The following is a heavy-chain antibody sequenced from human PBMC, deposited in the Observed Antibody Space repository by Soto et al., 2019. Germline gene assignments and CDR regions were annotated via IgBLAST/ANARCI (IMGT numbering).Heavy chain of an antibody. CDR2: INAGNGNT. Sequence: EASVKVSCKASGYTFTSYAMHWVRQAPGQRLEWMGWINAGNGNTKYSQKFQGRVTITRDTSASTAYMELSSLRSEDTAVYYCARDKDRQHLGGNYYYILDVWGQGTTVTVSS. V-gene: IGHV1-3*01. CDR1: GYTFTSYA. CDR3: ARDKDRQHLGGNYYYILDV. J-gene: IGHJ6*02.